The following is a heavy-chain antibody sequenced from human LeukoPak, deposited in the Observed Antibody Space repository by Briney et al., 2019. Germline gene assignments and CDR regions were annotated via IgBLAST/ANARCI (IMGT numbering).Heavy chain of an antibody. D-gene: IGHD3-10*01. CDR2: ISGSGVNT. V-gene: IGHV3-23*01. CDR1: GFTFSSYA. CDR3: AKGDGSTLDS. J-gene: IGHJ4*02. Sequence: PGGSLRLSCAASGFTFSSYALTWVRQAPGKGLEWVAGISGSGVNTDYADSVKGRFTISRDNSKNTVYLQMNSLRADETAVYYCAKGDGSTLDSWGQGTLVTVSS.